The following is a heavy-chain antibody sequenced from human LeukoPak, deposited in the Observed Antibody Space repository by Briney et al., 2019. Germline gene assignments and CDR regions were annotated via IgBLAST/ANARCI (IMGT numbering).Heavy chain of an antibody. CDR1: GYTLTELS. V-gene: IGHV1-24*01. D-gene: IGHD1-1*01. CDR2: FDPEDGET. CDR3: ATGPSPNWNAPYFDY. J-gene: IGHJ4*02. Sequence: ASVNVSCKVSGYTLTELSMHWVRQAPGKGLEWMGGFDPEDGETIYAQKLQGRVTMTEDTSTDTAYMELSSLRSEDTAVYYCATGPSPNWNAPYFDYWGQGTLVTVSS.